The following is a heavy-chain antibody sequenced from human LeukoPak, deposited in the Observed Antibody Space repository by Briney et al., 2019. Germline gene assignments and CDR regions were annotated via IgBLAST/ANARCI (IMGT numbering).Heavy chain of an antibody. J-gene: IGHJ3*02. D-gene: IGHD3-3*01. Sequence: SETLSLTCAVYGGSFSGYYWSWIRQPPGKGLEWIGEINHSGSTNYNPSLKSRVTISVDTSKNQFSLKLSSVTAADTAVYYCARRPPTYYDFWSGYPDAFDIWGQGTMVTVSS. CDR2: INHSGST. V-gene: IGHV4-34*01. CDR1: GGSFSGYY. CDR3: ARRPPTYYDFWSGYPDAFDI.